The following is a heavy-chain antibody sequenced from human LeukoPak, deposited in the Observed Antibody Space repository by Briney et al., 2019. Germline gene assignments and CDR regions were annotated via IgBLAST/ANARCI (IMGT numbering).Heavy chain of an antibody. V-gene: IGHV3-11*01. Sequence: GGSLRLSCAASGFTFSDYYMSWIRQAPGKGLEWVSYISSSGSTIYYAYSVKGRFTISRDNAKNSLYLQMNSLRAEDTAVYYCARDLYPYYDVLTGPTGPSDYWGQGTLVTVSS. CDR2: ISSSGSTI. CDR3: ARDLYPYYDVLTGPTGPSDY. D-gene: IGHD3-9*01. J-gene: IGHJ4*02. CDR1: GFTFSDYY.